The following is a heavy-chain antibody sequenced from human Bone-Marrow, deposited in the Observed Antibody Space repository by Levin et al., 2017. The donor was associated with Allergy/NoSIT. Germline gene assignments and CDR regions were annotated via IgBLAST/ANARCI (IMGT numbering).Heavy chain of an antibody. V-gene: IGHV3-23*01. J-gene: IGHJ4*02. CDR2: ISGSGGST. Sequence: GGSLRLSCAASGFTFSSYAMSWVRQAPGKGLEWVSAISGSGGSTYYADSVKGRFTISRDNSKNTLFLQMNSLRAEDTAVYYCAKSCSGGSCYSAPFDYWGQGTLVTVSS. D-gene: IGHD2-15*01. CDR3: AKSCSGGSCYSAPFDY. CDR1: GFTFSSYA.